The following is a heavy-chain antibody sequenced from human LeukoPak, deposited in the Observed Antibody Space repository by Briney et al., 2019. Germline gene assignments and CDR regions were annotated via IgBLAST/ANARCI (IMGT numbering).Heavy chain of an antibody. CDR2: IYTSGST. D-gene: IGHD6-13*01. J-gene: IGHJ4*02. CDR3: ASVSSSWYYFDY. Sequence: SETLSLTCTVSGGSISSHYWSWIRQPARKGLEWIGRIYTSGSTNYNPSLKSRVTMSVDTSKNQFSLKLSSVTAADTAVYYCASVSSSWYYFDYWGQGTLVTVSS. CDR1: GGSISSHY. V-gene: IGHV4-4*07.